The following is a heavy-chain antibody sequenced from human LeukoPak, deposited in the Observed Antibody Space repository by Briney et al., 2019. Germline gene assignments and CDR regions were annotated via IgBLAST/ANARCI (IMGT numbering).Heavy chain of an antibody. V-gene: IGHV3-48*04. CDR1: GFTFSSYS. D-gene: IGHD6-13*01. CDR3: ARRAAAGNFDY. CDR2: ISSSSSTI. J-gene: IGHJ4*02. Sequence: GGSLRLSCAASGFTFSSYSMNWVRQAPGKGLEWVSYISSSSSTIYYADSVKGRFTISRDNAKNSLYLQMNSLRAEDTAVYYCARRAAAGNFDYWGQGTLVTVSS.